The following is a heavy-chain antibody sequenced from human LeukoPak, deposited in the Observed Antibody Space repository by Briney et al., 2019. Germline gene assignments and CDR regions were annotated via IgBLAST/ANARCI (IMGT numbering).Heavy chain of an antibody. V-gene: IGHV3-20*04. CDR3: ARAVDNYYGSGSYAY. CDR2: INWNGGST. Sequence: PGGSLRLSCAASGFRFDDYGMNWVRQVPGKGLEWISGINWNGGSTVYGDSVKGRFTISRDNAENSLYLQMNSLRAEDTALYYCARAVDNYYGSGSYAYWGQGALVTVSS. D-gene: IGHD3-10*01. CDR1: GFRFDDYG. J-gene: IGHJ4*02.